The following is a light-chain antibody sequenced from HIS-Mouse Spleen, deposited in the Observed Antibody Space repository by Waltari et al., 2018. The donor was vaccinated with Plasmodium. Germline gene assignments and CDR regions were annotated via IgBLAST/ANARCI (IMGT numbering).Light chain of an antibody. CDR3: QQYYSYPRT. CDR1: QGISSY. Sequence: IRMTQSPSSFSASTGDRVTITCRASQGISSYLAWYQQKPGKAPKLLIYAASTLQSGVPSRFSGSGSGTDFTLTISCLQSEDFATYYCQQYYSYPRTFGQGTKVEIK. CDR2: AAS. J-gene: IGKJ1*01. V-gene: IGKV1-8*01.